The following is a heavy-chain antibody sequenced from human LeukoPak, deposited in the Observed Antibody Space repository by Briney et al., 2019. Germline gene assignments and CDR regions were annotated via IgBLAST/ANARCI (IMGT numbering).Heavy chain of an antibody. CDR3: AKVRLRGSYYGLDY. Sequence: GGSLRLSCAASGFTFSSYAMSWVRQAPGKGLEWVSAISGSGGSTYYADSVKGRFTISRDNSKNTLYLQMNSLRAEDTAVYYCAKVRLRGSYYGLDYWGQGTLVTVSS. CDR2: ISGSGGST. D-gene: IGHD1-26*01. V-gene: IGHV3-23*01. CDR1: GFTFSSYA. J-gene: IGHJ4*02.